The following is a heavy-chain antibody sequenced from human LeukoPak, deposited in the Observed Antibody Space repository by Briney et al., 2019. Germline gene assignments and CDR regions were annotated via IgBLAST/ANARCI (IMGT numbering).Heavy chain of an antibody. J-gene: IGHJ4*02. V-gene: IGHV3-49*03. D-gene: IGHD4-17*01. CDR2: IRKKGYGETT. CDR1: GFTFGDDA. CDR3: SRGLHDYGDSNYYFDQ. Sequence: GGSLRLSCIASGFTFGDDAWSWFRQAPGKGLELIAFIRKKGYGETTDYAASVRGRFTVSRDDAKSVAYLQMTSLKTEDTALYYCSRGLHDYGDSNYYFDQWGRGTLVIVSS.